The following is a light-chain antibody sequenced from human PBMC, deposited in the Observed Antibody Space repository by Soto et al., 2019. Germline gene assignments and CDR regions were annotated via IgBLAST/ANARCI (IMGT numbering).Light chain of an antibody. CDR1: ESVTIW. Sequence: DIQLTQSPSSLSASVGDRVTITCRASESVTIWLAWYQQKPGKAPRLLIYDASTLEGGVPSRFSASGSGTEFTLTISSLQPDDFATYYCEQYDSRSPWTFGQGTKIELK. J-gene: IGKJ1*01. V-gene: IGKV1-5*01. CDR3: EQYDSRSPWT. CDR2: DAS.